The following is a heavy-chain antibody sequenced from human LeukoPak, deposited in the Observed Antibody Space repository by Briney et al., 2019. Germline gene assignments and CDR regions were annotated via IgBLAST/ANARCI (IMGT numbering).Heavy chain of an antibody. CDR2: IYSSGNT. J-gene: IGHJ3*02. Sequence: PSGTPSLTCNVSGATITNYYWSWIRQPPGKGLEWIGYIYSSGNTNYNPSLKTRVTLSVDTSKNQFSLNLRSVTAADTATYYCARSTVIVPSGIDAFDIWGQGTMVTISS. CDR1: GATITNYY. CDR3: ARSTVIVPSGIDAFDI. D-gene: IGHD2/OR15-2a*01. V-gene: IGHV4-59*01.